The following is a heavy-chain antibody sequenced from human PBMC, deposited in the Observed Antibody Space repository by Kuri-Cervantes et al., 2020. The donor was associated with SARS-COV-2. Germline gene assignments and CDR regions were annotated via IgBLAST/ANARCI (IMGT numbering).Heavy chain of an antibody. CDR1: GFTFSSYS. V-gene: IGHV3-21*04. Sequence: GESLKISCAASGFTFSSYSMNWVRQAPGRGLEWVSSISSSSSYIYYADSVKGRFTISRDNAKNSLYLQMNSLRAEDTAVYYCAKDAMGSGWFYYYYYYMDVWGKGTTVTFSS. CDR3: AKDAMGSGWFYYYYYYMDV. D-gene: IGHD6-13*01. J-gene: IGHJ6*03. CDR2: ISSSSSYI.